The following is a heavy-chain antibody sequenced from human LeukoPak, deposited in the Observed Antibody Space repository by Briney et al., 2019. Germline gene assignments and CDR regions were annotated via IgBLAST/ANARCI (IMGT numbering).Heavy chain of an antibody. CDR3: VREYSSSSGRCFDY. CDR2: ISTDGSNT. D-gene: IGHD6-6*01. Sequence: GXXXRLXXAASXFTFSXYWMHXVRXAPGXXXXXVSRISTDGSNTNYADSVRGRFTISRDNAKNTLYLQMNSLRAEDTAVYYCVREYSSSSGRCFDYWGQGTLATVSS. CDR1: XFTFSXYW. J-gene: IGHJ4*02. V-gene: IGHV3-74*01.